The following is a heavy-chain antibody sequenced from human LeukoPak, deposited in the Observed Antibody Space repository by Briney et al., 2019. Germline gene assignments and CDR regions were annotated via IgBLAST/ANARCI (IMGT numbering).Heavy chain of an antibody. J-gene: IGHJ6*03. Sequence: SETLSLTCTVSGGSISSSSYYWGWIRQPPGKGLEWIGSIYYSGSTYYNPSLKSRVTISVDTSKNQFSLKLSSVTAADTAVYYCARRAGGGHIAYYYYYMDVWGKGTTVTVSS. CDR2: IYYSGST. V-gene: IGHV4-39*01. D-gene: IGHD3-16*01. CDR3: ARRAGGGHIAYYYYYMDV. CDR1: GGSISSSSYY.